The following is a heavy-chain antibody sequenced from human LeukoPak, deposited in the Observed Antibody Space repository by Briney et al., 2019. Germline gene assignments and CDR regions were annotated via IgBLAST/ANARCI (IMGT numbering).Heavy chain of an antibody. J-gene: IGHJ6*03. CDR2: INPNSGDT. V-gene: IGHV1-2*02. Sequence: ASVKVPCKTSGYTFSDYYIHWIRQAPGQGLEWVGWINPNSGDTDYAQKFQGRVTMTRDTSISTAYMELSRLRSDDTAVYYCARTPMTHCSGGSCLGYYYYMDVWGKGTTVTVSS. CDR3: ARTPMTHCSGGSCLGYYYYMDV. CDR1: GYTFSDYY. D-gene: IGHD2-15*01.